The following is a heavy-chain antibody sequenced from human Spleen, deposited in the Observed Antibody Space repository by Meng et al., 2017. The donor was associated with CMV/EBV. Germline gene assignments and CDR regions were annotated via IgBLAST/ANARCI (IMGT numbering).Heavy chain of an antibody. CDR2: IIPIFGTA. V-gene: IGHV1-69*05. CDR1: GGTFSSYA. Sequence: SCKASGGTFSSYAISWVRQAPGQGLEWMGGIIPIFGTANYAQKFQGRVTITTDESTSTAYMELSSLRSEDTAVYYCAEHYYDSSGYIYWGQGTLVTVSS. J-gene: IGHJ4*02. CDR3: AEHYYDSSGYIY. D-gene: IGHD3-22*01.